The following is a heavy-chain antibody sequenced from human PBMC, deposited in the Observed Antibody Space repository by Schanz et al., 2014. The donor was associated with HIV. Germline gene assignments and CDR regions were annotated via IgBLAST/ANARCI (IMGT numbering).Heavy chain of an antibody. CDR1: GFTFSTKG. Sequence: VQLVESGGGVVQPGRSLRLSCAASGFTFSTKGMHWVRQAPGKGLEWVSGISWNSGSKGYAESVKGRFTISRDNAKNSLYLQMNSLRGEDTALYYCAKDIGRDVGYGLDVWGQGTTVTVSS. CDR3: AKDIGRDVGYGLDV. J-gene: IGHJ6*02. V-gene: IGHV3-9*01. D-gene: IGHD1-26*01. CDR2: ISWNSGSK.